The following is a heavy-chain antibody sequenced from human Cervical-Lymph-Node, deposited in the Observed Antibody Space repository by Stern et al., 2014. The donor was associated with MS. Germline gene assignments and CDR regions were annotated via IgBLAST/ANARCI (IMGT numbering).Heavy chain of an antibody. CDR1: GFTFSNHA. CDR2: IWHDGSKK. V-gene: IGHV3-33*01. Sequence: VQLVESGGAVVQPGNSLTLSCATSGFTFSNHAIHWVRQPPGKGLEWLAVIWHDGSKKYYSDSLHGRPTLSKDAFHSQVFLPTGNLRAADTAVYYCARSPEHYGAFFYLPPYFLDSWGQGTLVTVSS. J-gene: IGHJ4*02. D-gene: IGHD4-17*01. CDR3: ARSPEHYGAFFYLPPYFLDS.